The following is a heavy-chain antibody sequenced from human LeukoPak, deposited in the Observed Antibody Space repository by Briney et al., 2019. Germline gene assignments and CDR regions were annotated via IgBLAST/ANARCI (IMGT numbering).Heavy chain of an antibody. V-gene: IGHV4-59*01. D-gene: IGHD3-10*01. CDR2: IYYSGST. J-gene: IGHJ5*02. CDR1: GGSISSYY. CDR3: ARSGLWFGELFGWFGP. Sequence: SETLSLTCTVSGGSISSYYWSWIRQPPGKGLEWIGYIYYSGSTNYNPSLKSRVTISVDTSKNQFSLKLSSVTAADTAVYYCARSGLWFGELFGWFGPWGQGTLVTVSS.